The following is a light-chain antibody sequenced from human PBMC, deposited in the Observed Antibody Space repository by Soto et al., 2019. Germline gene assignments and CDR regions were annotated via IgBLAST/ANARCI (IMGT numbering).Light chain of an antibody. CDR2: AAS. V-gene: IGKV3-15*01. CDR1: QSVSNK. Sequence: EIVMTQSPATLSVSPGERATLSCRASQSVSNKLVWYQQKPGQAPRLLIYAASTRATGIPARFSGSGSETEFTLNISSLQSEDLAVYYCQQYANWPKTFGQGTRVEIK. CDR3: QQYANWPKT. J-gene: IGKJ1*01.